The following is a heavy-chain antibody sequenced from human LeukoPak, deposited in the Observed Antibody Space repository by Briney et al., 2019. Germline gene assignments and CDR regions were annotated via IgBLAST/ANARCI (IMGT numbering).Heavy chain of an antibody. CDR2: INPNSGGT. Sequence: ASVNVSCKASGYTFTGYYMHWVRQAPGQGLEWMGWINPNSGGTNYAQKFQGRVTMTRDTSISTAYMELSRLRSDDTAVYYCARDDAIVVVPAAITYYYYYGMDVWGQGTTVTVSS. CDR3: ARDDAIVVVPAAITYYYYYGMDV. J-gene: IGHJ6*02. V-gene: IGHV1-2*02. CDR1: GYTFTGYY. D-gene: IGHD2-2*01.